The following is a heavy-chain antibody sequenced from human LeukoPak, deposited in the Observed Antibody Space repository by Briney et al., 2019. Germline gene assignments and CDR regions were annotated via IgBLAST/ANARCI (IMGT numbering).Heavy chain of an antibody. CDR3: AGDYIWGRLF. V-gene: IGHV3-74*01. CDR2: ITSDGSTT. CDR1: GLSLSDYW. Sequence: GGSLRLSCVGSGLSLSDYWMHWVRQTPEKGLMWVSRITSDGSTTWYADSVKGRFTVSRDNAKNTLFLEMNSLRDEDTAVYYCAGDYIWGRLFWGQGTLVTVSS. J-gene: IGHJ4*01. D-gene: IGHD3-16*01.